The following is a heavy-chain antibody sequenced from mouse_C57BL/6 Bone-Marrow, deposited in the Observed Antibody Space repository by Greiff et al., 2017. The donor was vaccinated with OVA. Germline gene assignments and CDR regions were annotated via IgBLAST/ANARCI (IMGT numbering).Heavy chain of an antibody. CDR3: ARRDYGNPYYAMDY. CDR1: GYTFTSYW. V-gene: IGHV1-55*01. J-gene: IGHJ4*01. Sequence: QVQLQQSGAELVKPGASVKMSCKASGYTFTSYWITWVKQRPGQGLEWIGDIYPGSGSTNYNEKFKSKATLTVDTSSSTAYMQLSSLTSEDSAVYYCARRDYGNPYYAMDYWGQGTSVTVSS. D-gene: IGHD2-1*01. CDR2: IYPGSGST.